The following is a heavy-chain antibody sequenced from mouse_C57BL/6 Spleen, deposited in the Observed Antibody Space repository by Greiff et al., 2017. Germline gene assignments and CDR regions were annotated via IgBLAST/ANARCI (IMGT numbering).Heavy chain of an antibody. CDR1: GFTFSDCG. D-gene: IGHD1-1*01. J-gene: IGHJ1*03. CDR2: ISSGSSTI. Sequence: EVKVVESGGGLVKPGGSLKLSCAASGFTFSDCGMHWVRQAPEKGLEWVAYISSGSSTIYYADTVKGRFTISRDNAKNTLFLQMTSLRSEDTAMYYCARGGYGSSYNWYFDVWGTGTTVTVSS. V-gene: IGHV5-17*01. CDR3: ARGGYGSSYNWYFDV.